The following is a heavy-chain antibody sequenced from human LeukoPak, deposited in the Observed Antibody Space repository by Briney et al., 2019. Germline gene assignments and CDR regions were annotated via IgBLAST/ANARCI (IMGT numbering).Heavy chain of an antibody. Sequence: GGSLRLSCTASGFVSSNYMSWVRQTPGKGLEWVSVIYSGGITYYADSVKGRFTVSRDNSKKTLYLQMNSLRAEDTAVYYCARGPSGYHNTGGQGTLVTVSS. CDR3: ARGPSGYHNT. V-gene: IGHV3-66*01. J-gene: IGHJ4*02. CDR2: IYSGGIT. CDR1: GFVSSNY. D-gene: IGHD5-12*01.